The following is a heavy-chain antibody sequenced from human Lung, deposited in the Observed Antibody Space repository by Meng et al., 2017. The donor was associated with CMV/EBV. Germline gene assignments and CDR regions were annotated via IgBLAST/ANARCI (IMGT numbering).Heavy chain of an antibody. CDR2: IPHRGSS. J-gene: IGHJ1*01. CDR1: GDSITNHNW. CDR3: LRRSGGSV. D-gene: IGHD3-10*01. Sequence: GEVRESGPALVKPADTLSLTCAVSGDSITNHNWWAWVRQPPGKGLEWIGEIPHRGSSAYNPSLKSRVSMSIDKSKNQFSLKLTSVTAADTAVYHCLRRSGGSVWGQGTLVTGSS. V-gene: IGHV4-4*02.